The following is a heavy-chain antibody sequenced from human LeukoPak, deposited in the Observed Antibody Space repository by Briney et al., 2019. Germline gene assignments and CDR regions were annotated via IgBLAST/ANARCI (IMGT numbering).Heavy chain of an antibody. D-gene: IGHD6-6*01. J-gene: IGHJ3*01. CDR2: INSDGSEG. CDR3: ARSSYSSSSSV. CDR1: GFTFSGFW. Sequence: GGSLRLSCAVSGFTFSGFWTSWSRQAPGKGLEWVASINSDGSEGYYADVVKGRFTISRDNAKNSLYLQINSLRAEDTAVYYCARSSYSSSSSVWGQGTMVTVSS. V-gene: IGHV3-7*03.